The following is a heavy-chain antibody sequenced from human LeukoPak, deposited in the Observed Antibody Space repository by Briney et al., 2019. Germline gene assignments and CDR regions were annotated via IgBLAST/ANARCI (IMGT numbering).Heavy chain of an antibody. D-gene: IGHD3-10*01. CDR2: IYPGDSDT. J-gene: IGHJ4*02. Sequence: GESLQISCKGSGYSFTSYWIGWVRQVPGKGLELMGIIYPGDSDTRYSPSFQGQVTISADKSISTAYLQWSSLKASDTAMYYCARHYTMVRGVPQYFDYWGQGTLVTVSS. CDR1: GYSFTSYW. V-gene: IGHV5-51*01. CDR3: ARHYTMVRGVPQYFDY.